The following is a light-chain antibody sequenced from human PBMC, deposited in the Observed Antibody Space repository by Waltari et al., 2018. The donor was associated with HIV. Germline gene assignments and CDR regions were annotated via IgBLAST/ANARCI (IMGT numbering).Light chain of an antibody. V-gene: IGLV2-23*02. CDR2: DVN. J-gene: IGLJ1*01. CDR1: NHDIWSPDY. Sequence: QSALTQPASVSGSPGQSVTISCTGTNHDIWSPDYLSWYRVVPDKAPKLLIFDVNRRPSDISHRFSGSKSGYTASLMIFGLQPEDEADYFCSSFVNGGTYVFGSGTKV. CDR3: SSFVNGGTYV.